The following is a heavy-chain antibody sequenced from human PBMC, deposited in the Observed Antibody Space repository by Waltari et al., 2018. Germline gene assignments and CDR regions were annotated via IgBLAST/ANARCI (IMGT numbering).Heavy chain of an antibody. CDR3: ARGSDGYNFNY. J-gene: IGHJ4*02. CDR2: VDPEDGET. V-gene: IGHV1-69-2*01. Sequence: EVQLVQSGAEVKKPGATVKISCKASGYTFTDYYMHWVQQAPGKGLEWMGRVDPEDGETIYAQKFQGRVTITRNTSISTAYMELSSLRSEDTAVYYCARGSDGYNFNYWGQGTLVTVSS. D-gene: IGHD1-1*01. CDR1: GYTFTDYY.